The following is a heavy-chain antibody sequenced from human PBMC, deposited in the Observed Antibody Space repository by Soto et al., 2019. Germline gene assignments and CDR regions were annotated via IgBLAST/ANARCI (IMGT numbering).Heavy chain of an antibody. CDR1: GYTFTSYY. J-gene: IGHJ3*02. CDR2: INPSGGST. CDR3: ASTYDRGGDAFDI. Sequence: QVQLVQSGAEVKKPGASVKVSCKASGYTFTSYYMHWVRQAPGQGLEWTGIINPSGGSTSYAQKFQGRVTMTRDTSTSTVYMELSSLRSEDTAVYYCASTYDRGGDAFDIWGQGTMVTVSS. V-gene: IGHV1-46*01. D-gene: IGHD3-22*01.